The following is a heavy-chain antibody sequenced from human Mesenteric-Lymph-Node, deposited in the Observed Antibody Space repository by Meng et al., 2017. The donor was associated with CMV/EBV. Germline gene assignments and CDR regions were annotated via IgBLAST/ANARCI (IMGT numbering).Heavy chain of an antibody. J-gene: IGHJ6*02. V-gene: IGHV1-46*01. Sequence: ASVKVSCKASGYTFTSYYMHWVRQAPGQGLEWMGIINPSGCSTSYAQKFQGRVTMTRDTSTSTVYMELSSLRSEDTAVYYCARGNGYCSSTSCSNYYYYGMDVWGQGTTVTVSS. CDR2: INPSGCST. CDR3: ARGNGYCSSTSCSNYYYYGMDV. D-gene: IGHD2-2*01. CDR1: GYTFTSYY.